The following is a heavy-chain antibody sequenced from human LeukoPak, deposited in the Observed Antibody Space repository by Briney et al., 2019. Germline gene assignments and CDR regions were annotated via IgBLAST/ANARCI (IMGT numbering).Heavy chain of an antibody. J-gene: IGHJ4*01. Sequence: SETLSLTCSVSGGSISTYYWSWIRQPAGKGLEWIAQIHTSGRTDFNPSLKSRLSISMDTPNNHFSLMMTSVTAADTAIYYCAGRALSTGWTFDYWGHGTLVTVSS. V-gene: IGHV4-4*07. D-gene: IGHD6-19*01. CDR3: AGRALSTGWTFDY. CDR2: IHTSGRT. CDR1: GGSISTYY.